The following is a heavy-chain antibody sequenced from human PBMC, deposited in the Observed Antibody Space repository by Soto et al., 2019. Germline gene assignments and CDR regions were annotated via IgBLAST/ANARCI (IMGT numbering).Heavy chain of an antibody. CDR3: ARFWATTVTTFFPYYYYDMYV. D-gene: IGHD4-17*01. Sequence: QVQLVQSGAEVKKPGASVKDPCKASGYTFTSYGIRWVRQDPGQGLEWRGWISAYNRNTNYAQKLQGRVTMTTNTATSTAYLGLRNLISDDTAVYYCARFWATTVTTFFPYYYYDMYVWGQGTTVTVSS. CDR1: GYTFTSYG. J-gene: IGHJ6*02. CDR2: ISAYNRNT. V-gene: IGHV1-18*04.